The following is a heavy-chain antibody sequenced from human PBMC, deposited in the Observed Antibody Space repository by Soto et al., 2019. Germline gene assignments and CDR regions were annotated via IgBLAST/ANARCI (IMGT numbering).Heavy chain of an antibody. J-gene: IGHJ5*02. V-gene: IGHV3-74*01. CDR3: AKAPEGSASIWCDP. CDR2: INSDGSRT. D-gene: IGHD2-15*01. Sequence: GGSLRLSCAASGFTFSSYWMHWVRQAPGKGLVWVSRINSDGSRTTYADSVKGRFTMSRDNSRNTLYLHMNSLRAEDTAVYYCAKAPEGSASIWCDPWGQGTLVTVSS. CDR1: GFTFSSYW.